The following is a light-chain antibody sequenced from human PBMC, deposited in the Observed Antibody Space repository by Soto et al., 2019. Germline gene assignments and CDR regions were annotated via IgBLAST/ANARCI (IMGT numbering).Light chain of an antibody. J-gene: IGKJ1*01. CDR3: LQYGGLPRT. CDR1: QSVSSSY. CDR2: GAS. V-gene: IGKV3-20*01. Sequence: EIVLTQSPGPLSLSPGERATLSCRASQSVSSSYLAWYQQKSGQAPRLLIYGASSRATGIPDRFSGSGSGTDFTLTITRLESEDFAVYFCLQYGGLPRTFGQGTKVDIK.